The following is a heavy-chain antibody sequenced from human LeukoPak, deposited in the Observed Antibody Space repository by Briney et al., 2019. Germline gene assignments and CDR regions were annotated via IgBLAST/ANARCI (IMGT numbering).Heavy chain of an antibody. CDR1: GFTFSNAW. J-gene: IGHJ4*02. Sequence: PGGSLRLSCAASGFTFSNAWMSWVRQAPGKGLEWAGHIKSRTDGGTADYAATVKGRFTVSRDDSKNTLYLQMNSLKTEDTAVYYCTTGDAVLPSSNDPFDYWGQGTLVTVSS. CDR3: TTGDAVLPSSNDPFDY. CDR2: IKSRTDGGTA. D-gene: IGHD2/OR15-2a*01. V-gene: IGHV3-15*01.